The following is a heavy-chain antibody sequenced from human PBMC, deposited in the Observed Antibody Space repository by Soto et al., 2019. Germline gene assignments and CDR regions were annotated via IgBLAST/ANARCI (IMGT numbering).Heavy chain of an antibody. CDR1: GFTFSSYE. Sequence: GGSLRLSCAASGFTFSSYEMNWVRQAPGKGLEWVSYISSSGSTIYYADSVKGRFTISRDNAKNSLYLQMNSLRAEDTAVYYCAGARVEKGAFDIWGQGTMVTVSS. CDR3: AGARVEKGAFDI. D-gene: IGHD2-21*01. CDR2: ISSSGSTI. J-gene: IGHJ3*02. V-gene: IGHV3-48*03.